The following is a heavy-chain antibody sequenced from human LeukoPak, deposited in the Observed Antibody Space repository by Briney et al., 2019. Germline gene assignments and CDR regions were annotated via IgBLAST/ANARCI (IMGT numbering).Heavy chain of an antibody. J-gene: IGHJ3*02. CDR2: ITAGNGNT. CDR1: GYNFRNYG. D-gene: IGHD5-18*01. V-gene: IGHV1-18*01. CDR3: ARDSARGYSYGYNAFDI. Sequence: GASVKVSCKASGYNFRNYGIGWVRQAPRQGLEWMGWITAGNGNTNYAQKVQGRVTMTTDTSTCTAYMELRSLRSDDTAVYFCARDSARGYSYGYNAFDIWGQGTMVTVSS.